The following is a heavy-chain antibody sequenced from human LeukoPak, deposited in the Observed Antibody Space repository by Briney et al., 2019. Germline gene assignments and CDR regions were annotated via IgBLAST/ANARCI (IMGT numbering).Heavy chain of an antibody. V-gene: IGHV3-33*06. Sequence: GGSLRLSCAASGFTFSIYGMHWVRQAPGKGLEWVAVIWYDGINKYYGDSVKGRFTISRDNSKNTLYLQMNSLRAEDTAVYYCAKVPVSYSSGLFDYWGQGTLVTVSS. J-gene: IGHJ4*02. CDR3: AKVPVSYSSGLFDY. D-gene: IGHD6-19*01. CDR2: IWYDGINK. CDR1: GFTFSIYG.